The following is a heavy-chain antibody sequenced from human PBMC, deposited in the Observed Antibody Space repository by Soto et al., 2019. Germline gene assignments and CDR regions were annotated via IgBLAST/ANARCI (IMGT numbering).Heavy chain of an antibody. CDR3: ARASSIRGDFDI. J-gene: IGHJ3*02. Sequence: QVQLLESGPGLVKPSGTLSLNCAVSGGSIRSSSWLTWLRQCPGKGLEWIGAINHAGSPNYNPSFQSRVTISADTSKNFFSPRLTSEPAADTAMYYWARASSIRGDFDIWGQGTAVTVAS. CDR2: INHAGSP. CDR1: GGSIRSSSW. D-gene: IGHD3-10*01. V-gene: IGHV4-4*02.